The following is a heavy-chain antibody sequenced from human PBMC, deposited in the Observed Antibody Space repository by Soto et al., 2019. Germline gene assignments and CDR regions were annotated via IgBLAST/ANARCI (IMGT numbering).Heavy chain of an antibody. CDR2: IYHSGST. D-gene: IGHD3-10*01. Sequence: PSETLSLTCAVSGGSISSGGYSWSWIRQPPGKGLEWIGYIYHSGSTYYNPSLKSRVTISVDRSKNQFSLKLSSVTAADTAVYYCARGLAQTLHYYGSGSSFNWFDPWGQGTLVTVSS. CDR1: GGSISSGGYS. V-gene: IGHV4-30-2*01. CDR3: ARGLAQTLHYYGSGSSFNWFDP. J-gene: IGHJ5*02.